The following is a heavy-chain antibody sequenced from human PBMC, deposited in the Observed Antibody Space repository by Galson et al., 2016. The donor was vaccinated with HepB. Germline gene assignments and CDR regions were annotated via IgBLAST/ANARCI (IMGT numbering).Heavy chain of an antibody. CDR3: ARVGGTAFDQ. CDR1: GGTFGSHA. Sequence: SVKASCKASGGTFGSHAVTWVRQAPGQGLEWMGGIIPIFGATDYPQTFQGRVTLTADESTSTAYMELSSLSSEDTAVYYCARVGGTAFDQWGQGTLVTVSS. D-gene: IGHD1-1*01. V-gene: IGHV1-69*13. CDR2: IIPIFGAT. J-gene: IGHJ4*02.